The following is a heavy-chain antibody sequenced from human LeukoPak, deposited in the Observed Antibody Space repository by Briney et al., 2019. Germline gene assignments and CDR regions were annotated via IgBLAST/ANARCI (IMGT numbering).Heavy chain of an antibody. Sequence: SETLSLTCTVSGGSISSSSYYWGWIRQPPGKGLEWIGSIYYSGSTHYNPSLNSRVTISVDTSKNQFSLKLSSVTAADTAVYYCARGASFYYYGMDVWGQGTTVTVSS. CDR1: GGSISSSSYY. CDR2: IYYSGST. CDR3: ARGASFYYYGMDV. V-gene: IGHV4-39*01. D-gene: IGHD2-15*01. J-gene: IGHJ6*02.